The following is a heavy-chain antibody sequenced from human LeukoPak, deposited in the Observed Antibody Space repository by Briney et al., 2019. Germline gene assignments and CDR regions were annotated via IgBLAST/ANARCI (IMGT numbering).Heavy chain of an antibody. CDR3: ARAKIGGSYLDAFDI. CDR1: GYSISSGYY. CDR2: IYYSGST. D-gene: IGHD1-26*01. Sequence: KSSETLSLTCTVSGYSISSGYYWGWIRQPPGKGLEWIGYIYYSGSTNYNPSLKSRVTISVDTSKNQFSLKLSSVTAADTAVYYCARAKIGGSYLDAFDIWGQGTMVTVSS. V-gene: IGHV4-61*01. J-gene: IGHJ3*02.